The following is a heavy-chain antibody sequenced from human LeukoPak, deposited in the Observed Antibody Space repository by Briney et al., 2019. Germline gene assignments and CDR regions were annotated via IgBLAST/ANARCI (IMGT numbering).Heavy chain of an antibody. J-gene: IGHJ4*02. CDR1: GGSFSSYY. V-gene: IGHV4-59*01. D-gene: IGHD6-19*01. Sequence: PSETLSLTCAVYGGSFSSYYWSWIRQPPGKGLEWIGYIYYSGSTNYNPSLKSRVTISVDTSKNQFSLKLSSVTAADTAVYYCARGPPYSSGWYVFDYWGQGTLVTVSS. CDR2: IYYSGST. CDR3: ARGPPYSSGWYVFDY.